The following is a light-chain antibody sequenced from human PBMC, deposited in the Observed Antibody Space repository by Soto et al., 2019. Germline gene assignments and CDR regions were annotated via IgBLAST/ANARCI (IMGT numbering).Light chain of an antibody. CDR1: QSISSW. V-gene: IGKV1-5*03. J-gene: IGKJ4*01. CDR2: QAS. Sequence: DIQMTQSASTLYARVGDRVSIXCRASQSISSWLAWYQQRPGKAPNLLIHQASTLESGGPPRFSGSGSATEFTRTISSLQPDDFATYFCQQYSTYPLTFGGGTKVDIK. CDR3: QQYSTYPLT.